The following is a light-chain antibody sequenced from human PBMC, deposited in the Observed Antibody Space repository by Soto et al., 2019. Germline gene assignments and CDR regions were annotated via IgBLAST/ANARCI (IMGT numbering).Light chain of an antibody. CDR3: QHRMNWPLT. Sequence: IVLTQSAAPLSLSPGERATLSCMASQSVSSYLLWYQQKPGQAPRLLIYDASNRATGIPARFSGSGSETDFTLTISSLEPEDVSVYYCQHRMNWPLTFGQGTRLEIK. J-gene: IGKJ5*01. CDR1: QSVSSY. V-gene: IGKV3-11*01. CDR2: DAS.